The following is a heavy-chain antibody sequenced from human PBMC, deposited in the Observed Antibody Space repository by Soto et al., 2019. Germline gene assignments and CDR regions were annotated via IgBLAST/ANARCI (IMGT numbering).Heavy chain of an antibody. CDR2: ISSGSAYI. Sequence: EVQLVESGGGLVKPGGSLRLSCSFTFNSYSLNWVRQAPGKGLEWVSSISSGSAYIKYADSVKGRFTISRDNANNFLYLQMRSLRVDDTALYYWTRDQGGSDDSWFDPWGQGTLVTVSS. CDR1: TFNSYS. V-gene: IGHV3-21*06. J-gene: IGHJ5*02. D-gene: IGHD1-26*01. CDR3: TRDQGGSDDSWFDP.